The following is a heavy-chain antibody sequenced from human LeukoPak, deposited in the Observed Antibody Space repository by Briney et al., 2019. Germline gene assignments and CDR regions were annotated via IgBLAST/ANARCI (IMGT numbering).Heavy chain of an antibody. V-gene: IGHV4-34*01. CDR3: ARGGGYSGYDFRLY. J-gene: IGHJ4*02. CDR2: INRSGST. Sequence: SETLSLTCAVYGGSFSGYYWSWIRQPPGKGLEWIGEINRSGSTNYNPSLKSRVTISVDTSKNQFSLKLRSVTAADTAVYYCARGGGYSGYDFRLYWGQGTLVTVSS. D-gene: IGHD5-12*01. CDR1: GGSFSGYY.